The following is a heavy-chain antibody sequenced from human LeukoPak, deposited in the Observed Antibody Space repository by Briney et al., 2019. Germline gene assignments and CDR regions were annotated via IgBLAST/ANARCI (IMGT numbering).Heavy chain of an antibody. D-gene: IGHD3-9*01. Sequence: GASVKVSCTASGYTFTSYDINWVRQATGQGLEWMGWMNPNSGNTGYAQKFQGRVTMTRNTSISTAYMELSSLRSEDTAVYYCARGRTIWKNAFDIWGQGTMVTVSS. J-gene: IGHJ3*02. CDR2: MNPNSGNT. V-gene: IGHV1-8*01. CDR1: GYTFTSYD. CDR3: ARGRTIWKNAFDI.